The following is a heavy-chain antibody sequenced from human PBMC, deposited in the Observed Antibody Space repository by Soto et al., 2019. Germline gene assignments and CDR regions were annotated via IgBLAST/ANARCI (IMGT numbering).Heavy chain of an antibody. Sequence: EVQLVESGGGLVQSGGSLRLSCAASGFTFSSYWMSWVRQGPGKGPEWVANIKQVGSEKYYVDSVKGRFTISRDNAKNLLYLQMTSLRAEDTAVYHCAKSLSAIPGDSWGQGTLVTVSS. D-gene: IGHD2-2*01. V-gene: IGHV3-7*05. J-gene: IGHJ4*02. CDR3: AKSLSAIPGDS. CDR1: GFTFSSYW. CDR2: IKQVGSEK.